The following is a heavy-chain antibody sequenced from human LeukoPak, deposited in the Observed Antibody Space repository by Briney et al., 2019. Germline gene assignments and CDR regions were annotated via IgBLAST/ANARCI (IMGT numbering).Heavy chain of an antibody. CDR1: GFTFSSYD. CDR2: IGTAGDT. D-gene: IGHD5-24*01. CDR3: ARGGGKDGYNLNY. Sequence: GGSLRLSCAASGFTFSSYDMHWVRQATGKGLEWVSAIGTAGDTYYPGSVKGRFTISRENAKNSLYLQMNSLGAGDTAVYYCARGGGKDGYNLNYWGQGTLVTVSS. J-gene: IGHJ4*02. V-gene: IGHV3-13*01.